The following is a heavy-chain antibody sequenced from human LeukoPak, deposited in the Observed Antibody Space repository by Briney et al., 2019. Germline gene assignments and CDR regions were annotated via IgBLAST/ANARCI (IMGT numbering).Heavy chain of an antibody. CDR3: ARQQYYYDSSGYRAPGRWYFDL. D-gene: IGHD3-22*01. V-gene: IGHV4-39*01. Sequence: SGTLSLTCTVSGGSISSSSYYWGWIRQPPGKGLEWIGSSYYSGSTYYNPSLYSRVTISVDTSKNQFSLKLSSVTAADTAVYYCARQQYYYDSSGYRAPGRWYFDLWGRGTLVTVSS. J-gene: IGHJ2*01. CDR1: GGSISSSSYY. CDR2: SYYSGST.